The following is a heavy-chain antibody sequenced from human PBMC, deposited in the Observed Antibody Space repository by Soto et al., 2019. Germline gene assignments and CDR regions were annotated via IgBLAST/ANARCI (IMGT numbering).Heavy chain of an antibody. CDR3: ARLRSAASFYFDY. CDR1: GGSISSYY. V-gene: IGHV4-59*08. Sequence: QVQLQESGPGLVKPSETLSLTCTVSGGSISSYYWSWIRQPPGKGLEWIGYIYYSGSTNYNPSLKIRVTISVDTSKNQFSLKLSSVTAADTAVYYCARLRSAASFYFDYCGQGTLVTVSS. D-gene: IGHD6-25*01. CDR2: IYYSGST. J-gene: IGHJ4*02.